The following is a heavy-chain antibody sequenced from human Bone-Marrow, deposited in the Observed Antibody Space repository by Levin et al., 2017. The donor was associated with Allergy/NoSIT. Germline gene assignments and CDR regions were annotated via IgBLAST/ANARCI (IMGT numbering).Heavy chain of an antibody. V-gene: IGHV1-18*01. Sequence: GESLKISCKASGYTFSSYVISWVRQVPGQGLEWMGWSSAYNGRTKYVQNFEDRVNMTTDRSTSTAYMELMSLGSGDTAVYYCARENYDTSGQRLHVDSWGQGTLVTVSS. J-gene: IGHJ4*02. CDR1: GYTFSSYV. CDR2: SSAYNGRT. CDR3: ARENYDTSGQRLHVDS. D-gene: IGHD3-22*01.